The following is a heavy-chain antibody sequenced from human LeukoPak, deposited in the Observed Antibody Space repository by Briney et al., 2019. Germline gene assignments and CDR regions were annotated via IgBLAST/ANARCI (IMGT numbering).Heavy chain of an antibody. CDR2: ISTYNGNT. CDR3: ARDTSGFDY. Sequence: PTASVKVSCKASGYTFTNYGISWVRQAPGQGLEWMGWISTYNGNTHYAQNFQGTFTMTTDTSASTAYMELSSLRSEDTAVYYCARDTSGFDYWGQGTLVTVSS. CDR1: GYTFTNYG. J-gene: IGHJ4*02. V-gene: IGHV1-18*01. D-gene: IGHD3-10*01.